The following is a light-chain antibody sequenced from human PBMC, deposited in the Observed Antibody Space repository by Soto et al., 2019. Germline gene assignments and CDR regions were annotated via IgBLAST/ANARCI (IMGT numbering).Light chain of an antibody. CDR2: EVT. V-gene: IGLV2-14*01. CDR3: SSYTTDSTYV. J-gene: IGLJ1*01. Sequence: QSALTQPASVSGSPGQSITISCNGTSSDVGRYNYVSWYQHHPGKAPKLLIYEVTKRPSGVSNRFSGSKSGNTASLTISGLQADDEADYYCSSYTTDSTYVFGSGTKVTV. CDR1: SSDVGRYNY.